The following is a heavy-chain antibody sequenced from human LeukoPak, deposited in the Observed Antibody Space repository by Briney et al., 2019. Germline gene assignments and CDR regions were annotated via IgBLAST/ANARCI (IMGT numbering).Heavy chain of an antibody. D-gene: IGHD3-22*01. CDR3: ASLSYYDLSGYFY. V-gene: IGHV4-61*02. CDR1: GGSISSGSYY. CDR2: IYTSGST. Sequence: PSQTLSLTCTVSGGSISSGSYYWSWIRQPAGKGLEWIGRIYTSGSTNFNPSLKSRVTISVDTSKNQFSLKLSSVTAADTAVYYCASLSYYDLSGYFYWGQGTLVTVSS. J-gene: IGHJ4*02.